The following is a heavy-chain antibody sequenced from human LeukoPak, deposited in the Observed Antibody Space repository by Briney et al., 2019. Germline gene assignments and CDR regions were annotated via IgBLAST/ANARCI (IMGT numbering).Heavy chain of an antibody. V-gene: IGHV3-20*04. D-gene: IGHD2-15*01. J-gene: IGHJ4*02. CDR2: LNWNGAST. Sequence: PGGSLRLSCAASGFTFDDYGLSWVRQVPGKGLEWVSGLNWNGASTGYADSVKGRFTISRDNAKNSLYLQMNSLRAEDTAVYYCAKDGWWRDIVVVVADHFDYWGQGTLVTVSS. CDR1: GFTFDDYG. CDR3: AKDGWWRDIVVVVADHFDY.